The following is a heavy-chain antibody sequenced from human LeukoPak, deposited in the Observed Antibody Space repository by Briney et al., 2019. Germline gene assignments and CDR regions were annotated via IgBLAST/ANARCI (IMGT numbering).Heavy chain of an antibody. CDR1: GFTFSSYA. CDR3: AGIMRDYNDSRGTLFDY. V-gene: IGHV3-30-3*01. Sequence: GGSLRLSCAASGFTFSSYAMHWVRQAPGKGLEWVAVISYDGSNKYYADSVKGRFTISRDNSKNTLYLQMNSLRAEDTAVYYCAGIMRDYNDSRGTLFDYWGQGTLVTVSS. D-gene: IGHD3-22*01. J-gene: IGHJ4*02. CDR2: ISYDGSNK.